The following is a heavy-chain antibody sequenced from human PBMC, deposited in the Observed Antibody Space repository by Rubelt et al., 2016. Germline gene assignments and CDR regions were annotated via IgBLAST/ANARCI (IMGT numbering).Heavy chain of an antibody. D-gene: IGHD3-3*01. CDR2: IYSGGST. CDR1: GFTFSSYA. CDR3: ARSPRVRCLEWLPFDY. J-gene: IGHJ4*02. Sequence: EVQLLESGGGLVQPGGSLRLSCAASGFTFSSYAMSWVRQAPGKGLEWVSVIYSGGSTYYADSVKGRFTISRDNSKNTLYLQMNSLRAEDTAVYYCARSPRVRCLEWLPFDYWGQGTLVTVSS. V-gene: IGHV3-66*02.